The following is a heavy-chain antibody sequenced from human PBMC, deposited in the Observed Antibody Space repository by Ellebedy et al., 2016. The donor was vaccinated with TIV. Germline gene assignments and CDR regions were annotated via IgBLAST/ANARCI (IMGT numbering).Heavy chain of an antibody. CDR2: IIPMFDIR. D-gene: IGHD2-15*01. CDR1: GGTFSSHA. Sequence: SVKVSCKASGGTFSSHAISWVRQAPGQGLEWLGRIIPMFDIRDYSQELQGRVTITADKSTSTAYMELSSLRSEDTAVYFCARNSDIIVVPSAYASSYDIWGQGTMVSVAS. V-gene: IGHV1-69*04. CDR3: ARNSDIIVVPSAYASSYDI. J-gene: IGHJ3*02.